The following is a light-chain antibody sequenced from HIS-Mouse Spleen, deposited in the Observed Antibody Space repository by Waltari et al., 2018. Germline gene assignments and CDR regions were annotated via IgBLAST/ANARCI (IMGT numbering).Light chain of an antibody. V-gene: IGLV3-10*01. CDR3: YSTDSSGNHRV. J-gene: IGLJ2*01. Sequence: SYELTQPPSVSVSPGQTARITCPGDALPKKYAYWYQQKSGQAPVLVIYEDSKRPSGIPERFSGSRSGTMATLTISGAQVEDEADYYWYSTDSSGNHRVFGGGTKLTVL. CDR2: EDS. CDR1: ALPKKY.